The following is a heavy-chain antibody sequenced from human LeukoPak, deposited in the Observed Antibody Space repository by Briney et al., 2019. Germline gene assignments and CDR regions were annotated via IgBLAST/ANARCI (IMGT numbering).Heavy chain of an antibody. J-gene: IGHJ4*02. D-gene: IGHD2-15*01. Sequence: KPSETLSLTCTVSGGSMSSYYWSWIRQPPGKGLEWIGYIYYSGSTNYNPSLKSRVTISVDTSKNQFSLKLSSVTAADTAVYYCARTYCSGDSCHFDYWGQGTLVTVSS. CDR1: GGSMSSYY. V-gene: IGHV4-59*08. CDR3: ARTYCSGDSCHFDY. CDR2: IYYSGST.